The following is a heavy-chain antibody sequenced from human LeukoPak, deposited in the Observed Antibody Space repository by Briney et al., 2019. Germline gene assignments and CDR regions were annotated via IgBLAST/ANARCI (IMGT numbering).Heavy chain of an antibody. J-gene: IGHJ3*02. CDR3: ARGGGDYFAFDI. CDR2: IYYSGST. V-gene: IGHV4-59*01. CDR1: GGSISSYY. D-gene: IGHD4-17*01. Sequence: SETLSLTCTVSGGSISSYYWSWIRQPPGKGLEWIGYIYYSGSTNYNPSLKSRVTISVDTSKNQFSLKLSSVTAADTAVYYCARGGGDYFAFDIWGQGTMVTVSS.